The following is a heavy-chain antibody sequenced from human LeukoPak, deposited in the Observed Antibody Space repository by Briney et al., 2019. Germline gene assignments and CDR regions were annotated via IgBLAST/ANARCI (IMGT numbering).Heavy chain of an antibody. J-gene: IGHJ4*02. CDR3: ARDKTSGLFDY. CDR2: ISTGTYI. V-gene: IGHV3-48*03. CDR1: GFTFSRFE. Sequence: GGSLRLSCVASGFTFSRFEMNWVRQAPGKGLEWISHISTGTYIAYTDSVKGRFTISRDNAKNSLYLQMNSLRAEDTALYYCARDKTSGLFDYWGQGTLVTVSS. D-gene: IGHD5-12*01.